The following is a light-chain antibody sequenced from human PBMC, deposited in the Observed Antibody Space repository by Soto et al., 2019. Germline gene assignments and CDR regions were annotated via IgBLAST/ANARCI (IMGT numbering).Light chain of an antibody. J-gene: IGLJ3*02. Sequence: QAVVTQPPSVSGAPGQRVTISCTGTSSNIGAGYDVHWYQHLPGTAPKLLIYVNTNRPSGVPDRFSGSKSGTSASLAITGLQAEDEADYFCQSYDSSLSGPVFGGGTKVTVL. CDR1: SSNIGAGYD. CDR3: QSYDSSLSGPV. V-gene: IGLV1-40*01. CDR2: VNT.